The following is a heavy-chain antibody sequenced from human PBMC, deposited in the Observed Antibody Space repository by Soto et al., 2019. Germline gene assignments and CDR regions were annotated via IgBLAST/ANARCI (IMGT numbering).Heavy chain of an antibody. CDR1: GFTLSSYG. D-gene: IGHD6-19*01. Sequence: VQLLESGGGVVQPGRSLRLSCAASGFTLSSYGMHWVRQAPGKGLEWVAVISYDGTNQYSADSVKGRFTISRDNSKNTLYLQMNSLRPEDTAVYYCAKDSHRAVAGSGGWCDPWGQGTLVTVSS. CDR3: AKDSHRAVAGSGGWCDP. CDR2: ISYDGTNQ. J-gene: IGHJ5*02. V-gene: IGHV3-30*18.